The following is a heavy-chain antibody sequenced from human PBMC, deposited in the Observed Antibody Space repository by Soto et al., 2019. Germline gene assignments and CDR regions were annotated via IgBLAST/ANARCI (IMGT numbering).Heavy chain of an antibody. CDR2: IKSKTDGGTT. J-gene: IGHJ6*03. CDR1: GFTFSNAW. CDR3: TTVNYSYGYYYYYYMDV. Sequence: PGGSLRLSCAASGFTFSNAWMSWVRQAPGKGLEWVGRIKSKTDGGTTDYAAPVKGRFTISRDDSKNTLYLQMNSLKTEDTAVYYCTTVNYSYGYYYYYYMDVWGKGTTVTVSS. D-gene: IGHD5-18*01. V-gene: IGHV3-15*01.